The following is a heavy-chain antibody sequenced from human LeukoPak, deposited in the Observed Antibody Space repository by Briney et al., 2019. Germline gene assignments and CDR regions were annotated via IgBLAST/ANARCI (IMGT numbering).Heavy chain of an antibody. V-gene: IGHV3-15*01. CDR2: IRKATEGGAT. Sequence: GGSLRLSCAASGFTFSNVWMGWFRQAPGKGLEWVGRIRKATEGGATDYAAPVQGRFTISRDDSSNTLYLQMNSLKTEDTAVYFWPPAMWGSKCRCLDYWGKGPLVTVS. D-gene: IGHD3-16*01. CDR1: GFTFSNVW. CDR3: PPAMWGSKCRCLDY. J-gene: IGHJ4*02.